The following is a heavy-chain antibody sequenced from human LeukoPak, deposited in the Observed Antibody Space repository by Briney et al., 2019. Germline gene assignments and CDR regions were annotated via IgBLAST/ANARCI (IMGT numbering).Heavy chain of an antibody. CDR1: GFTFSSYS. V-gene: IGHV3-21*04. CDR3: ARASDPWLQLT. D-gene: IGHD5-24*01. CDR2: ISSSSSYI. Sequence: PGGSLRLSCAASGFTFSSYSMNWVRQAPGKGLEWVSSISSSSSYIYYADSVKGRFTISRDNAQTSLYLQMNSLRAEDTAVYYCARASDPWLQLTWGQGTLVTVSS. J-gene: IGHJ5*02.